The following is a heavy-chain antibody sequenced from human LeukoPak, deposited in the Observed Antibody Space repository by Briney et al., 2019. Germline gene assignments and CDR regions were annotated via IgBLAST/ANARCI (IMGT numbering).Heavy chain of an antibody. D-gene: IGHD2-2*01. J-gene: IGHJ5*02. Sequence: ASVKVSCKASGYTFTSYGISWVRQAPGQGLEWMGWISAYNGNTNYAQKLQGRVTMTTDTSTSTAYMELRSLRSDDTAVYYCARGGPIIVVVSAAPTNNWFDPWGQGTLVTVSS. V-gene: IGHV1-18*04. CDR2: ISAYNGNT. CDR1: GYTFTSYG. CDR3: ARGGPIIVVVSAAPTNNWFDP.